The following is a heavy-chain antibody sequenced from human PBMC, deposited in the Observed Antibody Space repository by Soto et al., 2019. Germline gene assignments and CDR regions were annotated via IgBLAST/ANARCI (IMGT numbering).Heavy chain of an antibody. Sequence: ASVKVSCKASGYTFTSYGISWVRQAPGQGLEWMGWISAYNGNTNYAQKLQGRVTMTTDTSTSTAYMELRSLRSDDTAVYYCATDRYSSGRGAFDIWGQGTMVTVSS. CDR1: GYTFTSYG. CDR3: ATDRYSSGRGAFDI. CDR2: ISAYNGNT. J-gene: IGHJ3*02. D-gene: IGHD6-19*01. V-gene: IGHV1-18*04.